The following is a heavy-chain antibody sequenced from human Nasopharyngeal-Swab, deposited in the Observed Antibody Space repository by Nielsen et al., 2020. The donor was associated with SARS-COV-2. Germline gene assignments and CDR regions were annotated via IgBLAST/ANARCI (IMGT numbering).Heavy chain of an antibody. CDR1: GFTFNSYS. J-gene: IGHJ6*03. Sequence: GESLKISCACSGFTFNSYSMIWVRQVPGEGLEWVSSISGSGSYVYYADSVKGRFTISKDSAKNSLYLQMNSLRAEDTAVYFCARIAGRGSIYYYYMDVWGAGTTVTVSS. CDR2: ISGSGSYV. V-gene: IGHV3-21*01. D-gene: IGHD1-26*01. CDR3: ARIAGRGSIYYYYMDV.